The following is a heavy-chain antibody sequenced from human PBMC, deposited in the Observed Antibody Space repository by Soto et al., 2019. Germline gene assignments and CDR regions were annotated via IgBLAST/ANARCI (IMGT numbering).Heavy chain of an antibody. CDR2: IHGDGRNT. Sequence: EVQLLESGGGLVQPGGSLRLSCAASGFTFRTYAMSWVRQSPAKGLEWVSAIHGDGRNTFYADSVKGRFTISRDNSQNTLSLQMNSLRAGDTAIYYCAREYSGSSPWLEYWGQGIRVTVSS. CDR3: AREYSGSSPWLEY. D-gene: IGHD6-6*01. CDR1: GFTFRTYA. V-gene: IGHV3-23*01. J-gene: IGHJ4*02.